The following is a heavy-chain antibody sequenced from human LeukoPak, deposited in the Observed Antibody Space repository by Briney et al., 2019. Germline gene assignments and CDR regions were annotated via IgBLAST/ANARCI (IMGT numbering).Heavy chain of an antibody. CDR1: GYTFTSYG. CDR2: ISVYNGNT. J-gene: IGHJ4*02. Sequence: GASVKVSCKASGYTFTSYGISWVRQAPGQGLEWMGWISVYNGNTNSAQKFQGRVTMTTDTSTSTAYMELRSLRSDDTAVYYCARDYGSGSLHYWGQGTLVTVSS. V-gene: IGHV1-18*01. D-gene: IGHD3-10*01. CDR3: ARDYGSGSLHY.